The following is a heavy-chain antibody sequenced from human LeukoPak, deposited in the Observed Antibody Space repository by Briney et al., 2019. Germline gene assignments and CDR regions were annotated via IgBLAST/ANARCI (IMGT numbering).Heavy chain of an antibody. D-gene: IGHD3-9*01. CDR2: MKQDGREK. CDR3: ARDGKYYDILTGYHLGGYYYYYYYMDV. J-gene: IGHJ6*03. CDR1: GFIFSNHW. Sequence: GGSLRLSCTASGFIFSNHWMSWVRQAPGKGLEWVANMKQDGREKYYVDSVKGRFTISRDNAKNSLYLQMNSLRAEDTAVYYCARDGKYYDILTGYHLGGYYYYYYYMDVWGKGTTVTVSS. V-gene: IGHV3-7*01.